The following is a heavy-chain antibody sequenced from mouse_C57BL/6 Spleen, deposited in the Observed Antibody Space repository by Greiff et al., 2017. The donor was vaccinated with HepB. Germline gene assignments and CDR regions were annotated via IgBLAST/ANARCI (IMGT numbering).Heavy chain of an antibody. CDR3: ARRPLYYGSSYGYFDV. J-gene: IGHJ1*03. CDR2: IDPSDSYT. V-gene: IGHV1-50*01. CDR1: GYTFTSYW. D-gene: IGHD1-1*01. Sequence: QVQLQQPGAELVKPWASVKLSCKASGYTFTSYWMQWVKQRPGQGLEWIGEIDPSDSYTNYNQKFKGKATLTVDTSSSTAYMQLSSLTSEDSAVYYCARRPLYYGSSYGYFDVWGTGTTVTVSS.